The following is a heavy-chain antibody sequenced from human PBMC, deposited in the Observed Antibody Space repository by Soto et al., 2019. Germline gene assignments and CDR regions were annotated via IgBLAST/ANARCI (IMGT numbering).Heavy chain of an antibody. J-gene: IGHJ6*02. D-gene: IGHD3-10*01. Sequence: GGALRVCGAACGFTFSSYAMGWVRQAPGKGLEWVSAISGSGGSTYYADSVKGRFTISRDNAKNSLSLQMNSLRAEDTAVYYCARPNGESIHYYHGMDVWGQGTTVTVSS. V-gene: IGHV3-23*01. CDR1: GFTFSSYA. CDR2: ISGSGGST. CDR3: ARPNGESIHYYHGMDV.